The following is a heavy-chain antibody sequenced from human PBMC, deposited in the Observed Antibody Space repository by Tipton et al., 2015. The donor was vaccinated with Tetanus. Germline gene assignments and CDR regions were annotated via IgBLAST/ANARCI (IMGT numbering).Heavy chain of an antibody. D-gene: IGHD1-7*01. CDR1: GYAFSSYD. CDR2: MTPKNGDT. V-gene: IGHV1-8*01. CDR3: VRGPPPESDWNYLIDL. J-gene: IGHJ5*02. Sequence: QLVQSGAEVKKPGASVKVSCKAFGYAFSSYDINWVRQATGQGLEWMGWMTPKNGDTGYAQNFQGRLTMTRNTSISTAYMELSSLRSEDTAVYYCVRGPPPESDWNYLIDLWGQGTLVTVSS.